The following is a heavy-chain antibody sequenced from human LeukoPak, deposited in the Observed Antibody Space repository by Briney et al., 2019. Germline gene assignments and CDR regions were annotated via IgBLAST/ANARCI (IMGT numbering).Heavy chain of an antibody. CDR3: ARVLRSLNCGGDCYIFDY. J-gene: IGHJ4*02. Sequence: SGTLSLTCVVSGGSVSSSKWWSWVRQPPGKGLEWIGQVYHDGGTKYNPSLKSRVTISVDKSKNQFSLKLSSVTAADTAVYYCARVLRSLNCGGDCYIFDYWGQGTLVTVSS. V-gene: IGHV4-4*02. D-gene: IGHD2-21*02. CDR1: GGSVSSSKW. CDR2: VYHDGGT.